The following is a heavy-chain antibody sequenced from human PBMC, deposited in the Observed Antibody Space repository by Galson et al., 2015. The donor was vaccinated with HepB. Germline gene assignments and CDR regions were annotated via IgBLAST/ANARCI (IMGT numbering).Heavy chain of an antibody. D-gene: IGHD2-2*01. CDR1: GYTFTGYY. J-gene: IGHJ6*02. Sequence: PVKVSCKASGYTFTGYYMHWVRQAPGQGLEWMGWINPNSGGTNYAQKFQGWVTMTRDTSISTAYMELSRLRSDDTAVYYCARGGVVVPAAPRSVYYYGMDVWGQGTTVTVSS. V-gene: IGHV1-2*04. CDR3: ARGGVVVPAAPRSVYYYGMDV. CDR2: INPNSGGT.